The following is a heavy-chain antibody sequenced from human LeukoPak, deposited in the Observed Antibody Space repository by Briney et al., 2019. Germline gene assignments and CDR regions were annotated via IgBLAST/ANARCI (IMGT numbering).Heavy chain of an antibody. D-gene: IGHD6-19*01. V-gene: IGHV1-18*01. CDR2: ISAYNGNT. J-gene: IGHJ6*02. Sequence: GASVKVSCKASGYTFTSYGISWVRQAPGQGLEWMGWISAYNGNTNYAQKFQGRVTMTRDTSISTAYMELSRLRSDDTAVYYCARKLSSGWYGMDVWGQGTTVTVSS. CDR1: GYTFTSYG. CDR3: ARKLSSGWYGMDV.